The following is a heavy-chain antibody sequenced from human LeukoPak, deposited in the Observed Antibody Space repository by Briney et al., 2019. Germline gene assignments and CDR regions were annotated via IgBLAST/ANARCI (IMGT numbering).Heavy chain of an antibody. CDR1: GYSFTSYW. V-gene: IGHV5-51*01. CDR3: ARHPKIMTTVTPIYGMDV. CDR2: IYPGDSDT. J-gene: IGHJ6*02. D-gene: IGHD4-17*01. Sequence: AGESLKISCKGSGYSFTSYWIGWVRQMPGKGLEWMGIIYPGDSDTRYSPSFQGQVAISADKSISTAYLQWSSLKASDTAMYYCARHPKIMTTVTPIYGMDVWGQGTTVTVSS.